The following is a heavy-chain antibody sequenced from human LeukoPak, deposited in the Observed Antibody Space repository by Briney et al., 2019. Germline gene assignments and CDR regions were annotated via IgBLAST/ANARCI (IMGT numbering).Heavy chain of an antibody. CDR2: INHSGST. J-gene: IGHJ4*02. V-gene: IGHV4-34*01. CDR1: GGSFSGYY. CDR3: ARLPPATYNFDY. Sequence: SETLSLTCAVYGGSFSGYYWSWIRQPPGKGLEWIGEINHSGSTNYNPSLKSRVTISVDTSKNQFSLKLSSVTAADTAVYYCARLPPATYNFDYWGQGTLVTVSS. D-gene: IGHD1-14*01.